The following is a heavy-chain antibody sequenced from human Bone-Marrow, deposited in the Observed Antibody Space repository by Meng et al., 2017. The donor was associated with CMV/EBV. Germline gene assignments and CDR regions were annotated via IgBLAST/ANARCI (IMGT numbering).Heavy chain of an antibody. Sequence: ASVKVSCKASGYTFTSYGISWVRQAPGQGLEWMGWISAYNGNTNYAQKLQGRVTMTTDTSTSTAYMELRSLRSDDTAVYYCARDLILYYDFWSGYYTGGYYYYGMDVWGQGTTVTVSS. CDR2: ISAYNGNT. D-gene: IGHD3-3*01. J-gene: IGHJ6*02. CDR3: ARDLILYYDFWSGYYTGGYYYYGMDV. V-gene: IGHV1-18*01. CDR1: GYTFTSYG.